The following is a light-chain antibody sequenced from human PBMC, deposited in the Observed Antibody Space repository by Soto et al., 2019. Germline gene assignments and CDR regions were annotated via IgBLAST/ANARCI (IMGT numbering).Light chain of an antibody. CDR2: EIS. CDR3: SSFRSDNTLV. J-gene: IGLJ2*01. V-gene: IGLV2-14*01. CDR1: NRDIGDYSY. Sequence: QSALTQPASVSGSPGQSITISCTGTNRDIGDYSYVSWYQQYPDTAPTLIIFEISSRLSGVSDSFSGSKSGNTASLTISGLQPEDEAHYYCSSFRSDNTLVFGGGTKLTVL.